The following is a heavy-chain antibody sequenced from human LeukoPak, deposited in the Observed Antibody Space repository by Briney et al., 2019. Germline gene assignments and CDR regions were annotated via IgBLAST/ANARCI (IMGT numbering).Heavy chain of an antibody. J-gene: IGHJ4*02. D-gene: IGHD5-24*01. Sequence: PSETLSLTCTVSGGSISSSSYYWGWIRQPPGKGLEWIGSIYYSGSTYYNPSLKSRVTISVDTSRNQFSLKLSSVTAADTAVYYCARWRDGSLDYWGQGTLVTVSS. CDR3: ARWRDGSLDY. CDR2: IYYSGST. V-gene: IGHV4-39*01. CDR1: GGSISSSSYY.